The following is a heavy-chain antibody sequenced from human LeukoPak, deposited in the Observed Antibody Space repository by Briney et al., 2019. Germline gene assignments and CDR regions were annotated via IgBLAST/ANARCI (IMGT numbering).Heavy chain of an antibody. CDR3: ARGSGATHLFDY. J-gene: IGHJ4*02. CDR1: GYTFTSYD. Sequence: GASVKVSCKASGYTFTSYDINWVRQATGQGLEWMGRIIPILGIANYAQKFQGRVTITADKSTSTAYMELSSLRSEDTAVYYCARGSGATHLFDYWGQGTLVTVSS. CDR2: IIPILGIA. D-gene: IGHD1-26*01. V-gene: IGHV1-69*04.